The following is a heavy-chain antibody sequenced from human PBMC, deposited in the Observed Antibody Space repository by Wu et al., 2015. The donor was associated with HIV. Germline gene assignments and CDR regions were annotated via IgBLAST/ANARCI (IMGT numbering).Heavy chain of an antibody. CDR1: GYIFTDYG. D-gene: IGHD4-11*01. J-gene: IGHJ4*02. V-gene: IGHV1-2*02. CDR3: ARDATPITTEFDC. CDR2: INPSGGAT. Sequence: VQLVQSGGEVKKPGASVKVACKSSGYIFTDYGIHWVRQAPGHGLEWMAWINPSGGATIYAEAFEGRVTVTTDTSMKTVYMELESLTSGDTAMYFCARDATPITTEFDCWGQGTLITVSS.